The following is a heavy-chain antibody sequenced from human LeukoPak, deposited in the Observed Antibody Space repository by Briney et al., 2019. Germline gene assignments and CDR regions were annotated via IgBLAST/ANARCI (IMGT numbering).Heavy chain of an antibody. CDR1: GFTVSDYY. Sequence: PGGSLRLSCAGSGFTVSDYYMSWVRQAPGKGLEWVSVIYYTGATYYADSVKGRFTISRDNSKNTLYLQLNSLRAEDTAVYYCAGEDIVVVPAATADYWGQGTLVTVSS. J-gene: IGHJ4*02. D-gene: IGHD2-2*01. CDR3: AGEDIVVVPAATADY. V-gene: IGHV3-66*03. CDR2: IYYTGAT.